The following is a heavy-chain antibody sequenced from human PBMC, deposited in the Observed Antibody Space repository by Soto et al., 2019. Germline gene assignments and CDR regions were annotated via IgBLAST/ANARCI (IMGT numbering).Heavy chain of an antibody. J-gene: IGHJ6*01. CDR2: IYWNDEE. V-gene: IGHV2-5*01. D-gene: IGHD6-13*01. CDR3: AQRLPGRSGYDV. CDR1: GFSLTSGVVG. Sequence: ITLKESGPTLVKPTQTLTLTCTFSGFSLTSGVVGVCWIRQPPGEALEWLALIYWNDEEYYSPSLRNRLTITRDTSKNQVVLTMTNMDPVDTATYYCAQRLPGRSGYDVWGQGTTVTVSS.